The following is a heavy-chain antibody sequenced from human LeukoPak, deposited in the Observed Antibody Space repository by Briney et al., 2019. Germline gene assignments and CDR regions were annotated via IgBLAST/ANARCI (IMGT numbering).Heavy chain of an antibody. V-gene: IGHV3-30*02. J-gene: IGHJ3*01. CDR1: GFTFSSYG. CDR2: IWYDGSNK. Sequence: GGSLRLSCAASGFTFSSYGMHWVRQAPGKGLEWAAVIWYDGSNKYYADSVKGRFTISRDNSKNTLYLQMNSLRAEDTAVYYCAKDLRRDDFWSGYYRTQDAFDVWGQGTMVTVSS. CDR3: AKDLRRDDFWSGYYRTQDAFDV. D-gene: IGHD3-3*01.